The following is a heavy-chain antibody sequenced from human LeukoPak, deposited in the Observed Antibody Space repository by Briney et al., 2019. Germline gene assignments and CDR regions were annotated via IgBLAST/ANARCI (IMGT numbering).Heavy chain of an antibody. Sequence: SETLSLTCTVSGDSISSGDYYRSWIRQPAGKGLEWIGRISSSGSTNYNPSLKSRVTISVDTSKNQFSLKLSSVTAADTAVYYCAGGYSGFYFDYWGQGTLVTVSS. CDR1: GDSISSGDYY. D-gene: IGHD5-12*01. CDR2: ISSSGST. J-gene: IGHJ4*02. V-gene: IGHV4-61*02. CDR3: AGGYSGFYFDY.